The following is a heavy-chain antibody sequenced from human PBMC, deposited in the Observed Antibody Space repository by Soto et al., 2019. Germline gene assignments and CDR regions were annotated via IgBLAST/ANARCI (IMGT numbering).Heavy chain of an antibody. V-gene: IGHV3-23*01. CDR3: AMLNSGSYSYHGMDV. CDR2: ISGSGGNT. D-gene: IGHD1-26*01. Sequence: PGGSLRLSCAASGFTFSSYAMNWARQAPGKGLEWVSAISGSGGNTFYADSVKGRFTISRDNSKNTLFLQMHSLRAEDTAIYYCAMLNSGSYSYHGMDVWGQGTTVTVSS. CDR1: GFTFSSYA. J-gene: IGHJ6*02.